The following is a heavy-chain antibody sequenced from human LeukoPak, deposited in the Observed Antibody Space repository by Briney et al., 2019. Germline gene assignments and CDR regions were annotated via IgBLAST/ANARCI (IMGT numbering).Heavy chain of an antibody. CDR2: ISSSGSTI. CDR3: ARGFRPRKWLVSLGAHDY. Sequence: QAGGSLRLSCAASGFTFSSYEMNWVRQAPGKGLEWVSYISSSGSTIYYADSVKGRFTISRDNAKNSLYLQMNSLRAEDTAVYYCARGFRPRKWLVSLGAHDYWGQGTLVTVSS. V-gene: IGHV3-48*03. CDR1: GFTFSSYE. J-gene: IGHJ4*02. D-gene: IGHD6-19*01.